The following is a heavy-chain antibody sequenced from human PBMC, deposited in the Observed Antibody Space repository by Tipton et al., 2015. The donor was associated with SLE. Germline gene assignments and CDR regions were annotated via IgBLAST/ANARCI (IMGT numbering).Heavy chain of an antibody. CDR1: GFTFGDYA. V-gene: IGHV3-49*04. J-gene: IGHJ6*02. CDR2: IRSKAYGGTT. D-gene: IGHD1-26*01. Sequence: SLRLSCTASGFTFGDYAMSWVRQAPGKGLEWVGFIRSKAYGGTTEYAASVKGRFTISRDDSKSIAYLQMNSPKTEDTAVYYCTGIVGATKSDVWGQGTTVTVSS. CDR3: TGIVGATKSDV.